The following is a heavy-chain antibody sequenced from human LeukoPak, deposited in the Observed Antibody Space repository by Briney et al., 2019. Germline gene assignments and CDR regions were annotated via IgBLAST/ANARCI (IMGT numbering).Heavy chain of an antibody. Sequence: PSETLSLTCTVSGGSISSHYWSWIRQPPGKGLEWIGYIYYSGSTNYNPSLKSRVTISVDTSKNQFSLKLSSVTAADTAVYYCARERYCSSTSCYTDAFDIWGQGTMVTVSS. CDR3: ARERYCSSTSCYTDAFDI. CDR1: GGSISSHY. D-gene: IGHD2-2*02. J-gene: IGHJ3*02. V-gene: IGHV4-59*11. CDR2: IYYSGST.